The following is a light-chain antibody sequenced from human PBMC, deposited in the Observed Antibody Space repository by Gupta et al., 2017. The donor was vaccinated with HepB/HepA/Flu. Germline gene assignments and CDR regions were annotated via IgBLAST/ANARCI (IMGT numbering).Light chain of an antibody. J-gene: IGKJ1*01. CDR3: QQSSTAPWT. V-gene: IGKV1-39*01. Sequence: DIQMTKSPSSLSASVGDRVTTTCRASQSISNYLNWYQQKPGKAPNLLIYAASTLQSGVPSRFSGSGSGTDFTLTISSMQPEDFATYFCQQSSTAPWTFGQGTKVEIK. CDR1: QSISNY. CDR2: AAS.